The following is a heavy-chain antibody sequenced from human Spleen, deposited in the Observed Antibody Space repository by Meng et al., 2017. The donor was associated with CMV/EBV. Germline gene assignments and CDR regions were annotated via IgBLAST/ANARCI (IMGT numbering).Heavy chain of an antibody. CDR2: INPNDGGT. V-gene: IGHV1-2*06. D-gene: IGHD2-2*01. J-gene: IGHJ4*02. CDR3: AREYSSCSTYYKTFDY. CDR1: AYIFSDYF. Sequence: ASVKVSCKAAAYIFSDYFIHWVRQAPGQGLEWMGQINPNDGGTYYAQKFQGRVTITTDTSVSTDYIELSRLTSADTAVYSCAREYSSCSTYYKTFDYWGQGTLVTVSS.